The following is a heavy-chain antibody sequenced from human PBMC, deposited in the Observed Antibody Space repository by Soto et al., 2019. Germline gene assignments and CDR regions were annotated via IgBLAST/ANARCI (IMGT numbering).Heavy chain of an antibody. CDR3: ARDWDVRGATSTTFDY. V-gene: IGHV3-21*01. Sequence: PGGSLRLSCAASGFTFSNHGMSWVRQAPGTGLEWVSAIDSSSSKIYYADSVKGRFTISRDNAKNSLYLQMNSLRAEDTAVYYCARDWDVRGATSTTFDYWGQGTLVTVSS. CDR1: GFTFSNHG. D-gene: IGHD1-26*01. J-gene: IGHJ4*02. CDR2: IDSSSSKI.